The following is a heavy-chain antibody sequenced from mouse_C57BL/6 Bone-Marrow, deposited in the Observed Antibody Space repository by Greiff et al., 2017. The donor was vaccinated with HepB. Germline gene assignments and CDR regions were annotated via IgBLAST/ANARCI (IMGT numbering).Heavy chain of an antibody. J-gene: IGHJ4*01. V-gene: IGHV1-15*01. CDR2: IDPETGGT. CDR3: TKKGKLYLTPFMDY. Sequence: VKLMESGAELVRPGASVTLSCKASGYTFTDYEMHWVKQTPVHGLEWIGAIDPETGGTAYNQKFKGKAILTADKSSSTAYMELRSLTSEDSAVYYCTKKGKLYLTPFMDYWGQGTSVTVSS. CDR1: GYTFTDYE. D-gene: IGHD1-3*01.